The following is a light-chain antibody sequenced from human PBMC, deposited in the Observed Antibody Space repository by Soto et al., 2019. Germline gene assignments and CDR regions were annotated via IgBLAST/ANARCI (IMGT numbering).Light chain of an antibody. Sequence: QSVLTQPASVSGSPGQSITISCTGTSSDVGGYDYVSWYQLHPGKAPKLMLFEVSNRPSGVSYRFSGSKSGNTASLTISGLQAEDEAEYFCSSSSISTAYLFGTGPKVTVL. CDR2: EVS. CDR1: SSDVGGYDY. CDR3: SSSSISTAYL. J-gene: IGLJ1*01. V-gene: IGLV2-14*01.